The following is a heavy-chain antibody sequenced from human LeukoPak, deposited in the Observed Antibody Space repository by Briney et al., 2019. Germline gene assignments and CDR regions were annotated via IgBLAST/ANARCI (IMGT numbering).Heavy chain of an antibody. J-gene: IGHJ6*03. CDR2: IYTSGST. D-gene: IGHD3-9*01. CDR3: ASLAGYKTYYYYYMDV. CDR1: GGSISSGSYY. V-gene: IGHV4-61*02. Sequence: SETLSLTCTVSGGSISSGSYYWSWIRQPAGKGLEWIGRIYTSGSTNYNPSLKSRVTISVDTSKNQFSLKLSSVTAADTAVYYCASLAGYKTYYYYYMDVWGKGTTVTVSS.